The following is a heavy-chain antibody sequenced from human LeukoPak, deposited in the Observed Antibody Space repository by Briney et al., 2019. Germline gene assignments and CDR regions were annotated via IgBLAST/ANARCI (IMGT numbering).Heavy chain of an antibody. CDR3: ARDSARDIVVVPAAMRFDP. J-gene: IGHJ5*02. CDR2: MNPNSGNT. CDR1: GYTFTSYD. D-gene: IGHD2-2*01. V-gene: IGHV1-8*03. Sequence: ASVKVSCKXSGYTFTSYDINWVRQATGQGLEWMGWMNPNSGNTGYAQKSQGRVTITRNTSISTAYMELSSLRSEDTAVYYCARDSARDIVVVPAAMRFDPWGQGTLVTVSS.